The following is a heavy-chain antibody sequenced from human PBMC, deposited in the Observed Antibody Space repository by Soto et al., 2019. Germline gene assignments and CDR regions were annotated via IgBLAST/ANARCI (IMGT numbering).Heavy chain of an antibody. J-gene: IGHJ6*03. D-gene: IGHD2-2*01. CDR3: ARRAAAIYYYYMDV. CDR2: IYYSGST. CDR1: GGSISSSSYY. Sequence: SETLSLTCTVSGGSISSSSYYWGWIRHPPGKGLEWIGSIYYSGSTYYNPSLKSRVTISVDTSKNQFSLKLSSVTAADTAVYYCARRAAAIYYYYMDVWGKGTTVTVSS. V-gene: IGHV4-39*01.